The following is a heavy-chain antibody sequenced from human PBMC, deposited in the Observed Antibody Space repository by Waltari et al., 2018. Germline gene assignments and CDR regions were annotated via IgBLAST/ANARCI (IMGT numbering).Heavy chain of an antibody. Sequence: EVQLLESGGGLVQPGGSLRLSCAASRFTFSSYAMRCVRQAPGKGLEWVSAISGSGGSTYYADSVKGRFTISRDNSKNTLYLKMNSLRAEDTAVYYCAKEATIFGVVDYWGQGTLVTVSS. CDR1: RFTFSSYA. CDR2: ISGSGGST. J-gene: IGHJ4*02. D-gene: IGHD3-3*01. CDR3: AKEATIFGVVDY. V-gene: IGHV3-23*01.